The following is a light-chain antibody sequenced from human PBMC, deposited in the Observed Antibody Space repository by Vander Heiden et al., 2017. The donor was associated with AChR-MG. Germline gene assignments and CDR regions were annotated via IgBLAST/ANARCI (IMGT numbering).Light chain of an antibody. CDR1: YGSVSTSYY. V-gene: IGLV8-61*01. CDR3: VLYMGSGISV. Sequence: QTLVTQAPSFSVSPGGTVTLTCGLSYGSVSTSYYPSWYQQTPGQAPRTLIYSTNTRSSGVPDRFSGSILGNKAALTITGAQADDESDYYCVLYMGSGISVFGGGTKLTVL. CDR2: STN. J-gene: IGLJ2*01.